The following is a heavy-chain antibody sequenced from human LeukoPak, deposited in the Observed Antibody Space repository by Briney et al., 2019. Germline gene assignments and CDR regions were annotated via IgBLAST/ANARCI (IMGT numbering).Heavy chain of an antibody. Sequence: SEPLSLTCTVSGGSISRYYWRWLRQPPGKGLEWIGYIYYRGSTNHNPSLKSRVTISVDTSKNQFSLKLSSVTAADTAVYYCARASWFDPWGQGTLVTVSS. J-gene: IGHJ5*02. CDR1: GGSISRYY. V-gene: IGHV4-59*01. CDR2: IYYRGST. CDR3: ARASWFDP.